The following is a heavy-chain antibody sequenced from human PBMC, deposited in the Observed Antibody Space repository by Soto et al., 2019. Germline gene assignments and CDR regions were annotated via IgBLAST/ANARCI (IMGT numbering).Heavy chain of an antibody. CDR1: GFSFPDYA. V-gene: IGHV3-9*01. Sequence: PGGSLRLSCAASGFSFPDYAMHWVRLTPGKGLEWVSGISWSGGSMGYADSVRGRFTISRDNAKNSLFLQMSSLRAEDTALYYSAKAGVRCVIVACYGFGAFDLWGQGKRVTFSS. D-gene: IGHD4-17*01. CDR3: AKAGVRCVIVACYGFGAFDL. CDR2: ISWSGGSM. J-gene: IGHJ3*01.